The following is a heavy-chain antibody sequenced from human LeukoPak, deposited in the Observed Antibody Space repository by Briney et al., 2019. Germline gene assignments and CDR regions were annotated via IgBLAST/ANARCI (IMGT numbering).Heavy chain of an antibody. J-gene: IGHJ6*03. Sequence: SETLSLTCTVSGGSISSYYWSWIRQPAGKGLEWIGRIYTSGSTNYNPSLKSRVTMSVDTSKNQFSLKLSSVTAADTAVYYCARDATGTTKYYYYYMDVWGKGTTVTISS. CDR3: ARDATGTTKYYYYYMDV. CDR2: IYTSGST. CDR1: GGSISSYY. D-gene: IGHD1-1*01. V-gene: IGHV4-4*07.